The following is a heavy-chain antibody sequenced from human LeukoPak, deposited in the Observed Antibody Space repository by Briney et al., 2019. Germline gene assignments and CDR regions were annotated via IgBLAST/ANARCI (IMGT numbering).Heavy chain of an antibody. CDR1: GFTFSSYS. D-gene: IGHD3-10*02. V-gene: IGHV3-21*01. CDR3: AELGITMIGGV. J-gene: IGHJ6*04. CDR2: ISTSSSYI. Sequence: GGSLRLSCAASGFTFSSYSMNWVRQAPGKGLEWVSSISTSSSYIYYSDSVKGRFTISRDNAKNSLYLQMNSLRAEDTAVYYCAELGITMIGGVWGKGTTVTISS.